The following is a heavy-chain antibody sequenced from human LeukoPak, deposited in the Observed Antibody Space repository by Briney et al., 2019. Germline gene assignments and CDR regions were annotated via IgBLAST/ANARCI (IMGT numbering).Heavy chain of an antibody. Sequence: SGTLSLTCAVSGASISSDKWWYWVRQPPGKGLEWIGEIFRSGRANYNSSLKSRVTMSVDKSKSQFSLSLTSVTAADTAVYYCARGELALGFDSWGQGTLVTVSS. V-gene: IGHV4-4*02. CDR2: IFRSGRA. D-gene: IGHD1-1*01. CDR1: GASISSDKW. J-gene: IGHJ4*02. CDR3: ARGELALGFDS.